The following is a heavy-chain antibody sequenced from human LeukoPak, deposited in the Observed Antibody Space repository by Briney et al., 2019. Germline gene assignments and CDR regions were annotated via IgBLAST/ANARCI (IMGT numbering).Heavy chain of an antibody. V-gene: IGHV4-61*02. J-gene: IGHJ3*02. CDR2: IYTSGST. Sequence: PSETLSLTCTVSGGSISSGSYYWSWIRQLAGKGLEWIGRIYTSGSTNYNPSLKSRVTISVDTSKNQFSLKLSSVTAADTAVYYCARGLVRITIFGVVTPDAFDIWGQGTMVTVSS. CDR3: ARGLVRITIFGVVTPDAFDI. D-gene: IGHD3-3*01. CDR1: GGSISSGSYY.